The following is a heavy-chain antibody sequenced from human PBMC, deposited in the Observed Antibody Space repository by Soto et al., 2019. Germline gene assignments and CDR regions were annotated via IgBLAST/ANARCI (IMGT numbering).Heavy chain of an antibody. CDR1: GGSISSGAYS. J-gene: IGHJ5*02. CDR2: IYHRGTS. CDR3: AGTLDYGGSAGTNWFDP. D-gene: IGHD2-15*01. V-gene: IGHV4-30-2*01. Sequence: SETLSLTCTVSGGSISSGAYSWSWIRLPPGKRLEWIGYIYHRGTSHYSPSLKSRVTMSVDRSKNQFSLNLRSVTAADTAVYYCAGTLDYGGSAGTNWFDPWGQGTLVTVSS.